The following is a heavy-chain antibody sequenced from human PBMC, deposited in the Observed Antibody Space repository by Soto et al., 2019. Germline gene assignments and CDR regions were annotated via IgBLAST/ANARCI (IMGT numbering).Heavy chain of an antibody. J-gene: IGHJ5*02. CDR2: INHSGST. V-gene: IGHV4-34*01. CDR3: ARGKWFASFDP. D-gene: IGHD3-22*01. CDR1: GVSLSYHY. Sequence: SHIPRPPTAVYGVSLSYHYCRWVRQSPGKGLEWIGEINHSGSTNYNPSLMSRLTLSVATSKNQFSLKLSSVTAADTAVYYCARGKWFASFDPWGQGSLVTVSS.